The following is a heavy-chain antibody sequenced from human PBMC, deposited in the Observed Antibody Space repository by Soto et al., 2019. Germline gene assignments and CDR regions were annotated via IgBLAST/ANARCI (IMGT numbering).Heavy chain of an antibody. CDR1: GFTFSSYE. Sequence: PGGSLRLSCAASGFTFSSYEMNWVRQAPGKGLEWVSYISSSGSTIYYADSVKGRFTISRDNAKNSLYLQMNSLRAEDTAVYYCARDRFNYYDSSGTQRGYFDYWGQGTRVTVSS. D-gene: IGHD3-22*01. CDR2: ISSSGSTI. J-gene: IGHJ4*02. V-gene: IGHV3-48*03. CDR3: ARDRFNYYDSSGTQRGYFDY.